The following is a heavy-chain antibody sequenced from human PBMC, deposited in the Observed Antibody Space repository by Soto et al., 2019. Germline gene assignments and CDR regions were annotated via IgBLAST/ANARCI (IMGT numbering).Heavy chain of an antibody. CDR3: ARVGSGSYHPLDY. CDR2: VYYSGTT. V-gene: IGHV4-61*08. CDR1: GGSIDSGDYY. D-gene: IGHD1-26*01. J-gene: IGHJ4*02. Sequence: SETLSLTCTVSGGSIDSGDYYWSWIRQPPGKGLEWIGYVYYSGTTNYNPFLKSRVTLSLDKSKNQFSLKLSSVTAADTAVYYCARVGSGSYHPLDYWGQGTLVTVSS.